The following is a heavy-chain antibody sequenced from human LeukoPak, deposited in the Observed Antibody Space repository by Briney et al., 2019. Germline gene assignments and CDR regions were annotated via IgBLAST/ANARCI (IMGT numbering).Heavy chain of an antibody. Sequence: GGSLRLSCAASGFTVSSNYMSWVRQAPGKGLEWGSVIYSGGSTYYADSVKGRFTISRDNSKNTLYLQMNSLRAEDTAVYYCARVSRDSYDSSGSTTAFDIWGQGTMVTVSS. J-gene: IGHJ3*02. CDR1: GFTVSSNY. CDR2: IYSGGST. V-gene: IGHV3-66*01. D-gene: IGHD3-22*01. CDR3: ARVSRDSYDSSGSTTAFDI.